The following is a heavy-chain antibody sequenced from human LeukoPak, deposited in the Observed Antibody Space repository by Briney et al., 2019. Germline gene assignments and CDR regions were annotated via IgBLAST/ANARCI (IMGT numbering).Heavy chain of an antibody. CDR1: GYSISSSNW. Sequence: SETLSLTCAVSGYSISSSNWWGWIRQPPGKGLEWIGFIYHRGATNYNPSLKSRVTMSVDTSKNQFSLRLTSVTDVDTAVYYCARLHNAGAVPGTNFFDYWGQGTLLTVSS. CDR2: IYHRGAT. D-gene: IGHD6-19*01. CDR3: ARLHNAGAVPGTNFFDY. J-gene: IGHJ4*02. V-gene: IGHV4-28*01.